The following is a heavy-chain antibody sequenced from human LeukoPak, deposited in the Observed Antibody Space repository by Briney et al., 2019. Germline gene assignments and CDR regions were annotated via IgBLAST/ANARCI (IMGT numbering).Heavy chain of an antibody. J-gene: IGHJ4*02. CDR3: ARDNYDSSGYYFD. Sequence: RTGGSLRLSCAASGFTFSSYEMNWVRQAPGKGLEWVSYISGSGSTTHYADSVKGRFTISRDNAKKSLYLQMNSLRAEDTAVYYCARDNYDSSGYYFDWGQGNLVTVSS. D-gene: IGHD3-22*01. V-gene: IGHV3-48*03. CDR1: GFTFSSYE. CDR2: ISGSGSTT.